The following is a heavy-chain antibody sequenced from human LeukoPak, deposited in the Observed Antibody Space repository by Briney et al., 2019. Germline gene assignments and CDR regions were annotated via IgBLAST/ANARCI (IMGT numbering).Heavy chain of an antibody. Sequence: PSETLSLTCTVSGGSISSYYWSWIRQPPGKGLEWIGYIYYSGSTNYNPSLKSRVTISVDTSKNQFSLKLSSVTAADTAVYYFPGSPTIFKSVSYFADWGQETLVTVSS. D-gene: IGHD3-3*01. CDR2: IYYSGST. CDR1: GGSISSYY. V-gene: IGHV4-59*01. CDR3: PGSPTIFKSVSYFAD. J-gene: IGHJ4*02.